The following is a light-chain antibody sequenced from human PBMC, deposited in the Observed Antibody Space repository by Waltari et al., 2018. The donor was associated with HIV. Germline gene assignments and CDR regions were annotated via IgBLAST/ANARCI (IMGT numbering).Light chain of an antibody. CDR2: GTN. V-gene: IGLV1-40*01. CDR1: SSNIGAGYD. J-gene: IGLJ2*01. CDR3: QSYDSSLSGWVV. Sequence: QSVLTQPPSASGAPGQRVTISCTGRSSNIGAGYDVPWYQQLPGKAPTLLIYGTNNRPSGVPDRFSGSKSGTSASLAITGLQAEDEAEYYCQSYDSSLSGWVVFGGGTKVTVL.